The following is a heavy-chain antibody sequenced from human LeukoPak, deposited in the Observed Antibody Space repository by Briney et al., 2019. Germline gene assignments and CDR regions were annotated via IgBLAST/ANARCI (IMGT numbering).Heavy chain of an antibody. CDR3: ARVMKSWVVVKGNWFDP. Sequence: GASVKVSCKVSGYTLTELSMHWVRQAPGKGLEWMGRINPNSGGTNYAQKFQGRVTMTRDTSISTAYMELSRLRSDDTAVYYCARVMKSWVVVKGNWFDPWGQGTLVTVSS. CDR1: GYTLTELS. D-gene: IGHD2-15*01. V-gene: IGHV1-2*06. J-gene: IGHJ5*02. CDR2: INPNSGGT.